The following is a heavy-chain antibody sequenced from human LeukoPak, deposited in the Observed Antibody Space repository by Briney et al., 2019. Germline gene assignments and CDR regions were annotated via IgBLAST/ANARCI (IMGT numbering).Heavy chain of an antibody. CDR3: ARGGRPPSWNNYYYYYGMDV. Sequence: PSETLSLTCTVSGGSISSYYWSWIRQPPGKGLEWIGYIYYSGSTNYNPSLKSRVTISVDTSKNQFSLKLSSVTAADTAVYYCARGGRPPSWNNYYYYYGMDVWGQGTTVTVSS. J-gene: IGHJ6*02. D-gene: IGHD2-2*01. CDR2: IYYSGST. V-gene: IGHV4-59*01. CDR1: GGSISSYY.